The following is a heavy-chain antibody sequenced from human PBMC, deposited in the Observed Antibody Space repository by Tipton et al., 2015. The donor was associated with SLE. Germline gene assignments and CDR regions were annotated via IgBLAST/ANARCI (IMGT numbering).Heavy chain of an antibody. V-gene: IGHV4-34*01. J-gene: IGHJ5*02. Sequence: TLSLTCAVYGGSFSGYYWSWIRQPPGKGLEWIGEINHSGSTNYNPSLKSRVTISVDTSKNQFSLKLSSVTAADTAVYYCARGRQVIVVVYNWFDPWGQGTLVTASS. CDR3: ARGRQVIVVVYNWFDP. D-gene: IGHD3-22*01. CDR1: GGSFSGYY. CDR2: INHSGST.